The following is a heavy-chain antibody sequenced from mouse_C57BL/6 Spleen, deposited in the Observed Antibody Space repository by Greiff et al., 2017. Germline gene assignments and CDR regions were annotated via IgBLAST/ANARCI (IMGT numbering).Heavy chain of an antibody. V-gene: IGHV14-4*01. D-gene: IGHD1-1*01. J-gene: IGHJ2*01. CDR3: TTLDTTVVERFDY. CDR2: IDPENGDT. CDR1: GFNIKDDY. Sequence: VQLQQSGAELVRPGASVKLSCTASGFNIKDDYMPWVKQRPEQGLEWIGWIDPENGDTEYASKFQGKATITADTSSNTAYLQLSSLTSEDTAVYYCTTLDTTVVERFDYWGQGTTLTVSS.